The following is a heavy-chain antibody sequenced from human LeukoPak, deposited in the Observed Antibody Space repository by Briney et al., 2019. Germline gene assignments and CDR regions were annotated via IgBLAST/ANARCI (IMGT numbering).Heavy chain of an antibody. J-gene: IGHJ4*02. Sequence: PGGSLRLSRAASGFTVITNDMTWVRQAPGKGLEWVSVLYSDGNTKYADSVQSRFTISRDNSKNTLYLEMNSLSPDDTAVYYCARGVEPLAANTLAYWGQGTLVTVSS. CDR3: ARGVEPLAANTLAY. CDR2: LYSDGNT. V-gene: IGHV3-53*01. D-gene: IGHD1-14*01. CDR1: GFTVITND.